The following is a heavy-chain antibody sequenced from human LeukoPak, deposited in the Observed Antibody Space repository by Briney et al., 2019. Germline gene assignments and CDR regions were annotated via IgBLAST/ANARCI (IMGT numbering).Heavy chain of an antibody. V-gene: IGHV4-61*05. CDR2: IFYSGST. D-gene: IGHD5-24*01. J-gene: IGHJ4*02. CDR1: GGSMSSSSYY. Sequence: SETLSLTCTVSGGSMSSSSYYWGWIRQPPGKGLEWIGYIFYSGSTKYNPSLKSRVTISVDTSKKQFSLKLTSVTAADTAVYYCATSGGDGYNVYYWGQGTLVTVSS. CDR3: ATSGGDGYNVYY.